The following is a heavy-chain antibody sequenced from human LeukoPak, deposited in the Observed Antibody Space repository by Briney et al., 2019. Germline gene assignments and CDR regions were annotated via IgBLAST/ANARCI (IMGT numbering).Heavy chain of an antibody. CDR3: ARGSGYYDSSGYYYVATPFDY. V-gene: IGHV4-4*07. D-gene: IGHD3-22*01. CDR1: GGSISSYY. CDR2: IYTSGST. Sequence: PSETLSLICTVSGGSISSYYWSWIRQPAGKGLEWIGRIYTSGSTNYNPSLKSRVTMSVDTSKNQFSLKLSSVTAADTAVYYCARGSGYYDSSGYYYVATPFDYWGQGTLVTVSS. J-gene: IGHJ4*02.